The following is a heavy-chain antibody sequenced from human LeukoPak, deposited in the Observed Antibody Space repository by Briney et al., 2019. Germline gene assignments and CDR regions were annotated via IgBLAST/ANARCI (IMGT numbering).Heavy chain of an antibody. CDR1: GFTFSSYA. Sequence: GGSLRLSCAASGFTFSSYAMHWVRQAPGKGLEWVAVISYDGSNKYYADSVKGRFTISRDNSKNTLYLQMNSLRAEDTAVYYCARERREVADKGGYFDYWGQGTLVTVSS. D-gene: IGHD6-19*01. CDR2: ISYDGSNK. J-gene: IGHJ4*02. CDR3: ARERREVADKGGYFDY. V-gene: IGHV3-30-3*01.